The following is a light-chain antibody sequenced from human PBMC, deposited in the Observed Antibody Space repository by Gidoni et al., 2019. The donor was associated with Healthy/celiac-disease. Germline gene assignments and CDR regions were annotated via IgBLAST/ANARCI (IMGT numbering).Light chain of an antibody. V-gene: IGKV4-1*01. CDR3: QQYYSTPLT. J-gene: IGKJ4*01. Sequence: EIVMTQSPDSLAVSLGERATINCKSSQSVLYSSNNQNYLAWYQQKPGQPPKLLIYWASTRESGVPDRFSGSGSGTDFTLTISSLQAEDVAVYYCQQYYSTPLTFGGXTKVEIK. CDR2: WAS. CDR1: QSVLYSSNNQNY.